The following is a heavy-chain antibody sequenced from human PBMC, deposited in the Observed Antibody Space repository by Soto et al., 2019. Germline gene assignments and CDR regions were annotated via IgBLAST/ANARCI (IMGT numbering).Heavy chain of an antibody. CDR3: ARDGYQLLPYYGMDV. D-gene: IGHD2-2*01. CDR2: ISAYNGNT. J-gene: IGHJ6*02. V-gene: IGHV1-18*04. Sequence: GASLKVSCKAAGYTFTSYGISWVRQAPGQGLEWMGWISAYNGNTNYAQKLQGRVTMTTDTSTSTAYMELRSLRSDDTAVYYCARDGYQLLPYYGMDVWGQGTTVTVSS. CDR1: GYTFTSYG.